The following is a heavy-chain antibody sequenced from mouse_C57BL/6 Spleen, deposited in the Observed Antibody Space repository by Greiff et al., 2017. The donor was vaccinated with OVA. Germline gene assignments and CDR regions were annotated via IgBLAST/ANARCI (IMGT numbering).Heavy chain of an antibody. D-gene: IGHD2-3*01. CDR1: GYTFTSSW. V-gene: IGHV1-53*01. Sequence: QFQLQQPGTELVNPGASVKLSCKASGYTFTSSWMHWVKQRPGQGLEWIGNINPSNGGTNYNEKFKSKATLTVDKSSSTAYMQLSSLTSEDSAVYYCARGTLIYDGYYGYFDVWGTGTTVTVSS. CDR2: INPSNGGT. CDR3: ARGTLIYDGYYGYFDV. J-gene: IGHJ1*03.